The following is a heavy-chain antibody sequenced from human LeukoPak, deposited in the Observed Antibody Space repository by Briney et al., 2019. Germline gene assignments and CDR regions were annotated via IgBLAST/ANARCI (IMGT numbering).Heavy chain of an antibody. J-gene: IGHJ4*02. CDR2: IRYDGSNK. D-gene: IGHD3-22*01. CDR3: AKDPRYYDSSGYYYYFDY. V-gene: IGHV3-30*02. CDR1: GFTFSSYG. Sequence: GGSLRLSCVASGFTFSSYGMHWVRQAPGKGLEWVAFIRYDGSNKYYADSVKGRFTISRDNSKNTLYPQMNSLRAEDTAVYYCAKDPRYYDSSGYYYYFDYWGQGTLVTVSS.